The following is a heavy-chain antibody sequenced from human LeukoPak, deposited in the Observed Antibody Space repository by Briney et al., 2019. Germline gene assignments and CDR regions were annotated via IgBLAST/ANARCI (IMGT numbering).Heavy chain of an antibody. J-gene: IGHJ3*02. V-gene: IGHV1-69*05. D-gene: IGHD5-24*01. CDR2: IIPIFGTA. Sequence: SVKVSCKASGGTFSSYAISWVRQAPGQGLEWMGGIIPIFGTANYAQKFQGRVTITTDESTSTAYMELSSLRSEDTAVYYCASGRWLQLGDAFDIWGQGTMVTVSS. CDR3: ASGRWLQLGDAFDI. CDR1: GGTFSSYA.